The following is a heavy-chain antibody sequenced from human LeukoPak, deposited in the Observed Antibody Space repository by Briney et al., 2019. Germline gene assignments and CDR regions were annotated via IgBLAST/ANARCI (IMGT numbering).Heavy chain of an antibody. CDR1: GGSISKYY. CDR2: IYYSGST. Sequence: SETLSLTCTVSGGSISKYYWNWIRQSPGRGLEWIGFIYYSGSTNYNPSLKSRVTMSVDASKSQFSLNLSSVTAADTAFYYCARSSGSYYSRIDYWGQGTLVTVSS. CDR3: ARSSGSYYSRIDY. V-gene: IGHV4-59*01. J-gene: IGHJ4*02. D-gene: IGHD1-26*01.